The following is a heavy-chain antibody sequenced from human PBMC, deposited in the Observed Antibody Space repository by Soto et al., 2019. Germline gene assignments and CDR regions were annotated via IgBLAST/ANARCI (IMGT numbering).Heavy chain of an antibody. D-gene: IGHD6-13*01. Sequence: QVQLVQSGTEVKKPGSSVKVSCKASGGTFSSSYTISWVRQAPGQGLEWMGRIIPILGLANYAQKFQGRVTITADKSTSSAYLELSSLRSEDTAVYYCARGGEQGIAPPNFDNWGQGTLVTVSS. CDR2: IIPILGLA. V-gene: IGHV1-69*02. J-gene: IGHJ4*02. CDR3: ARGGEQGIAPPNFDN. CDR1: GGTFSSSYT.